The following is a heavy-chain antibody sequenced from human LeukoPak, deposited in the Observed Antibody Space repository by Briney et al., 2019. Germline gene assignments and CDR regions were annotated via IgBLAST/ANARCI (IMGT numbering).Heavy chain of an antibody. CDR3: AKDIVLDY. CDR1: GYSFATYW. V-gene: IGHV1-2*02. J-gene: IGHJ4*02. Sequence: GESLKISCKGSGYSFATYWIGWVRQMPGKGLEWMGWINPNSGGTNYAQKFQGRVTMTRDTSISTAYMELSRLRSDDTAVYYCAKDIVLDYWGQGTLVTVSS. CDR2: INPNSGGT. D-gene: IGHD2-15*01.